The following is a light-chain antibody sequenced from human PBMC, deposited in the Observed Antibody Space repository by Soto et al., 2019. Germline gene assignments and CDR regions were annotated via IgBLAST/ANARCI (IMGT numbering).Light chain of an antibody. V-gene: IGLV6-57*03. Sequence: NFMLTQPHSVSESQGKTVIISCTRSSGGFPSNSVQWYQQRPGSAPTTIIYEDNQRPSGVPDRFSGSTDGSSKSASLTISGLQTEDEADYYSQSYDDSIVVFGGGTKVTVL. CDR1: SGGFPSNS. CDR2: EDN. J-gene: IGLJ2*01. CDR3: QSYDDSIVV.